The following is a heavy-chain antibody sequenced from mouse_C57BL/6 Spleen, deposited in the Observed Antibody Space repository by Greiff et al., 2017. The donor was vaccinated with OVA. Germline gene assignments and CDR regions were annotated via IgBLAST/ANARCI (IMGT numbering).Heavy chain of an antibody. D-gene: IGHD2-4*01. CDR1: GYAFSSSW. Sequence: QVQLQQSGPELVKPGASVKISCKASGYAFSSSWMNWVKQRPGKGLEWIGRSYPGDGDTNYNGKFKGKATLTADKSSSTAYMQLSSLTSEDSAVYFCARGDYDYWGQGTTLTVSS. CDR2: SYPGDGDT. CDR3: ARGDYDY. J-gene: IGHJ2*01. V-gene: IGHV1-82*01.